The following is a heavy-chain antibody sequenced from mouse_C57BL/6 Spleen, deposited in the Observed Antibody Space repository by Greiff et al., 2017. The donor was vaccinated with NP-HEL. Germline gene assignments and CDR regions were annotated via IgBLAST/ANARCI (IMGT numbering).Heavy chain of an antibody. CDR1: GYTFTNYW. J-gene: IGHJ2*01. V-gene: IGHV1-63*01. CDR3: ARSGGSSLYDFDY. D-gene: IGHD1-1*01. CDR2: IYPGGGYT. Sequence: QVQLQQSGAELVRPGTSVKMSCTASGYTFTNYWIGWAKQRPGHGLEWIGDIYPGGGYTTYNAKFKGKAPLTADKSSNTAYMQFSKLTSEDAAIYYCARSGGSSLYDFDYWGQGTTLTVSA.